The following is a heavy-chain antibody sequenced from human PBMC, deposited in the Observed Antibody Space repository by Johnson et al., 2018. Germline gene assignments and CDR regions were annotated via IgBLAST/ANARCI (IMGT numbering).Heavy chain of an antibody. CDR3: ARDHGSGVYSPQVNWFGP. D-gene: IGHD6-19*01. CDR1: GFTFSDYY. Sequence: VQLLESGGGLVKPGGSLRLSCAASGFTFSDYYMSWIRQAPGKGLEWVSYISSSGSTIYYADSVKGRFTISRDNAKNSLYLQMNSLRAEDTAGDYCARDHGSGVYSPQVNWFGPWGQGTLVTVSS. CDR2: ISSSGSTI. J-gene: IGHJ5*02. V-gene: IGHV3-11*01.